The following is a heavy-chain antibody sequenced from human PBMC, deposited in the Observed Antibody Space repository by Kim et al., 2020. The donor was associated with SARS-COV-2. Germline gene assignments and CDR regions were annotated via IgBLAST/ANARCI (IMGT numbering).Heavy chain of an antibody. Sequence: ASTNSNPSLKGRVTISVDPSKNQFSLKLSSVTAADTAVYYCARRFDIWGQGTMVTVSS. J-gene: IGHJ3*02. CDR3: ARRFDI. V-gene: IGHV4-34*01. CDR2: AST.